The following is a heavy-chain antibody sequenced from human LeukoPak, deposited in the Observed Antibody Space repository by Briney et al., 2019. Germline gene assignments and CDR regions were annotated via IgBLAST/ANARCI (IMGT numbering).Heavy chain of an antibody. CDR1: GFTFSSYA. V-gene: IGHV3-23*01. CDR3: AKDLGGRSWYYFDY. CDR2: ISGSAGST. J-gene: IGHJ4*02. D-gene: IGHD6-13*01. Sequence: SGGSLRLSCAASGFTFSSYAMSWVRQAPGKGLEWVSAISGSAGSTYYADSVKGRFTISRDNSKNTLYLQMNSLRAEDTAVYYCAKDLGGRSWYYFDYWGQGTLVTVSS.